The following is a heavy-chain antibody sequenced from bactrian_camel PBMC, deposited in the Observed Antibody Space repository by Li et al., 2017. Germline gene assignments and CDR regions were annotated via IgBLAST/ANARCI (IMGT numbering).Heavy chain of an antibody. D-gene: IGHD7*01. CDR1: GITEGTNC. CDR3: AADFVNLQLARSYNY. Sequence: HVQLVESGGGSVQAGGSLRLSCEASGITEGTNCIGWFRQFPGKEREGVACINTNSGRTFYADSVKGRFTISEDNAKNTVFLQMNSLKPEDTAMYYCAADFVNLQLARSYNYWGQGTQVTVS. V-gene: IGHV3S63*01. J-gene: IGHJ4*01. CDR2: INTNSGRT.